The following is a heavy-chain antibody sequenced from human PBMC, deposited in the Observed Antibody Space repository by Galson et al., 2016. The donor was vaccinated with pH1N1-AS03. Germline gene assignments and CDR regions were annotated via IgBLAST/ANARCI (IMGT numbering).Heavy chain of an antibody. CDR2: IWLSNSVT. Sequence: QSGEAVKQPGESLMISCEASGYIFFNYWICWVRPRPGKSVERMSIIWLSNSVTTYPQSMPSQDTISIDTSLNTVYLQWSSLGASDTAMYFCARQKYCSGGSCFLYYDAFDMWGQGTLVTVSS. CDR1: GYIFFNYW. CDR3: ARQKYCSGGSCFLYYDAFDM. J-gene: IGHJ3*02. V-gene: IGHV5-51*01. D-gene: IGHD2-15*01.